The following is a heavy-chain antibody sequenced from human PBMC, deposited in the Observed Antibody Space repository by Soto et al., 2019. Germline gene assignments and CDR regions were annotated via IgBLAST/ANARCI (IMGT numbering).Heavy chain of an antibody. D-gene: IGHD1-7*01. CDR1: GFTVSGNY. J-gene: IGHJ4*02. CDR2: IYSGGNT. V-gene: IGHV3-53*04. Sequence: GGSLRLSCAASGFTVSGNYMSWVRQAPGKGLEWVSVIYSGGNTYYADSVKGRFTISRHNSENTLYLQMNSLRAEDAAVYYCAKDLYAGTPAVLFDYWDQGTLVTVSS. CDR3: AKDLYAGTPAVLFDY.